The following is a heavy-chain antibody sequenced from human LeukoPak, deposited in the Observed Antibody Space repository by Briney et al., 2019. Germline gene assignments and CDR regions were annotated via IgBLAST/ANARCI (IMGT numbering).Heavy chain of an antibody. D-gene: IGHD4-17*01. Sequence: ASAKVSCKASGYTFTSYDINWVRQATGQGLEWMGWMNPNSGNTGYAQKFQGRVTMTRNTSISTAYMELSSLRSEDTAVYYCARVPPTVTYYFDYWGQGTLVTVSS. CDR1: GYTFTSYD. V-gene: IGHV1-8*01. CDR2: MNPNSGNT. J-gene: IGHJ4*02. CDR3: ARVPPTVTYYFDY.